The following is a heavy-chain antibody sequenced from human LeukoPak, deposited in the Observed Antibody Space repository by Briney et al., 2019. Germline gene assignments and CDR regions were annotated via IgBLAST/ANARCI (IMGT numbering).Heavy chain of an antibody. V-gene: IGHV1-69*04. D-gene: IGHD6-13*01. CDR2: IIPILGIT. J-gene: IGHJ5*02. CDR1: GGTFSSYA. CDR3: GRYNPGLAADGKLFWFDP. Sequence: ASVKVSCNASGGTFSSYAISWVRQPPGQGREWMGTIIPILGITNYAQKFQGRVTITADKSTSTAYMELSSLRSEHTAVYYCGRYNPGLAADGKLFWFDPWGQGTLVTVSS.